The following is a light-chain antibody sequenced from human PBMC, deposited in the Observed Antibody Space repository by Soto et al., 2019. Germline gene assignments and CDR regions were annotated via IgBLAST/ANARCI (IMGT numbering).Light chain of an antibody. V-gene: IGLV1-40*01. CDR3: QSYDSSLSGANV. Sequence: QSVLTQPPSVSGAPGQRVTISCTGSSSNIGAGYDVHWYQQLPGTAPKLLIYGNSNRPSGVPDRFSDSKSGTSASLAITGLQAEDEADYYCQSYDSSLSGANVFATGTKVIVL. CDR2: GNS. CDR1: SSNIGAGYD. J-gene: IGLJ1*01.